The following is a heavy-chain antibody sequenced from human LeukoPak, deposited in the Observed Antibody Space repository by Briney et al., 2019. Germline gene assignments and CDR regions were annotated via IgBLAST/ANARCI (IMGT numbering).Heavy chain of an antibody. V-gene: IGHV3-21*01. CDR2: ISSSSSYI. J-gene: IGHJ4*02. Sequence: PGGSLRLSCAASGFTFSSYSMNWVRQAPVKGLEWVSSISSSSSYIYYADSVKGRFTISRDNAKNSLYLQMNSLRAEDTAVYYCATLSLAAADYWGQGTLVTVSS. D-gene: IGHD6-13*01. CDR1: GFTFSSYS. CDR3: ATLSLAAADY.